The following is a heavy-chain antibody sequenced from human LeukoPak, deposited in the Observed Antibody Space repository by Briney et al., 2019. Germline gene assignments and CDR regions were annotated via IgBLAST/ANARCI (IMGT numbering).Heavy chain of an antibody. CDR2: ISSGSRTI. Sequence: PRGSLRLSCAASGFTFSGYSMNWVRQAPGKGLEWLSYISSGSRTIYYADSVKGRFTISRDNGRNSLFLLMNSLRADNTAVYYCTRESITGDRDFDYWGQGTLITVSS. CDR3: TRESITGDRDFDY. V-gene: IGHV3-48*01. J-gene: IGHJ4*02. CDR1: GFTFSGYS. D-gene: IGHD7-27*01.